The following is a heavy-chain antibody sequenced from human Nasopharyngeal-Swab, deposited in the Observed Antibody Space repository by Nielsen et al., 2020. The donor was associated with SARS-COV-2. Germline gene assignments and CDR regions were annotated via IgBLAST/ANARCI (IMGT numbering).Heavy chain of an antibody. V-gene: IGHV4-61*02. D-gene: IGHD1-26*01. J-gene: IGHJ4*02. Sequence: SDTLSLTCSVSGLSVTSADVFWSWLRQPAWNALQYIGRILFRGNSPDFNPTLKSRGTISIDTSKNQFSLNLTSLTAADTAIYFCARELPGTYSSFDYWGQGILVTVSS. CDR1: GLSVTSADVF. CDR3: ARELPGTYSSFDY. CDR2: ILFRGNSP.